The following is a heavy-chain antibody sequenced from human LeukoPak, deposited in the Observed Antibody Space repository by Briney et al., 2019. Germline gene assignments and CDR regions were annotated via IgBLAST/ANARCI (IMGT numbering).Heavy chain of an antibody. CDR2: MNPNSGGT. V-gene: IGHV1-2*02. Sequence: ASVKVSCKASGYTFTGYYVHWVRQAPGQGLEWMGWMNPNSGGTNSAQKFQGRVTMTRDTSIGTAYMELSSLRSDDTAMYYCARGYYSDSSGYYPIWGQGTLVTVSS. J-gene: IGHJ4*02. CDR1: GYTFTGYY. D-gene: IGHD3-22*01. CDR3: ARGYYSDSSGYYPI.